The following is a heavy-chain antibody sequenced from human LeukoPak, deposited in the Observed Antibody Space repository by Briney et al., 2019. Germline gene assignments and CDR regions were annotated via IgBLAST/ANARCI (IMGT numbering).Heavy chain of an antibody. J-gene: IGHJ4*02. CDR2: IYYSGST. CDR1: GGSISSYY. D-gene: IGHD4-17*01. Sequence: SETLSLTCTVSGGSISSYYWSWIRQPPGKGLEWIGYIYYSGSTKYNPALKSRVTISIDSSKNQFSLNLSSVTAADTAVYYGARGTVTMDYWGRGTLVTVSS. CDR3: ARGTVTMDY. V-gene: IGHV4-59*13.